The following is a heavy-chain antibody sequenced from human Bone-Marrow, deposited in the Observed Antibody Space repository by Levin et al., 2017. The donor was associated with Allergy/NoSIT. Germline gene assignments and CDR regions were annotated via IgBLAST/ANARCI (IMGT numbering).Heavy chain of an antibody. Sequence: PSETLSLTCTVAGAPFTGFYWTWIRQSPEKGLEWIGHIYFSGSTDYHPSLGSRATISSDSSKNQFSLKLTSVTAADTAVYYCARREAVPGTPYDYWGQGTLVTVAS. D-gene: IGHD6-19*01. CDR2: IYFSGST. J-gene: IGHJ4*02. CDR3: ARREAVPGTPYDY. V-gene: IGHV4-59*01. CDR1: GAPFTGFY.